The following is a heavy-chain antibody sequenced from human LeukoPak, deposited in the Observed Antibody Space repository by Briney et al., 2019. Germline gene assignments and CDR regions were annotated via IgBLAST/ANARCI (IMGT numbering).Heavy chain of an antibody. CDR3: AREGVREVYYYYGMDV. V-gene: IGHV3-21*01. J-gene: IGHJ6*02. CDR1: GFTFSSYS. CDR2: ISSSSSYI. D-gene: IGHD3-10*01. Sequence: GGSLRLSCAASGFTFSSYSMNWVRQAPGKGLEWVSSISSSSSYIYYADSVKGRFTISRDNAKNSLYLQMNSLRAEDTAVYYCAREGVREVYYYYGMDVWGQGTTVTVSS.